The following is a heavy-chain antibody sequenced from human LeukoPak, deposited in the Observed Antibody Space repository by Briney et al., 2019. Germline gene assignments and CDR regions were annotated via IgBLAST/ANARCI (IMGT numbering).Heavy chain of an antibody. J-gene: IGHJ2*01. Sequence: PSETLSLTCTVSGGSISSGDYYWSWIRQPPGKGLEWIGYIYYSGSTYYNPSLKSRVTISVDTSKNQFSLKLSSVTAADTAVYYCARDLPNWYFDLWGQGTLVTVSS. CDR2: IYYSGST. CDR1: GGSISSGDYY. CDR3: ARDLPNWYFDL. V-gene: IGHV4-30-4*01.